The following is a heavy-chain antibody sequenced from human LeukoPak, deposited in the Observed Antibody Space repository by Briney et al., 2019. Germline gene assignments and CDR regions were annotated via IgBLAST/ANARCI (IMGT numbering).Heavy chain of an antibody. CDR2: INPNSGGT. D-gene: IGHD1-26*01. J-gene: IGHJ4*02. V-gene: IGHV1-2*02. CDR3: ARDLVGAIEGLDY. CDR1: GYTFTGYY. Sequence: ASVKVSCKASGYTFTGYYMHWVRQAPGQGLEWMGWINPNSGGTNYAQKFQGRVTMTRDTSISTAYKELSRLRSDDTAVYYCARDLVGAIEGLDYWGQGTLVTVSS.